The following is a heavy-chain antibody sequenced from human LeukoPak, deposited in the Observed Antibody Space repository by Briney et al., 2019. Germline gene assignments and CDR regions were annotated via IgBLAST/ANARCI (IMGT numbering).Heavy chain of an antibody. CDR2: IYYSGST. CDR3: ARDHYYDSSGTRNFDY. V-gene: IGHV4-30-4*08. Sequence: PSQTLSLTCTVSGGSISSGDYYRSWIRQPPGKGREWIGYIYYSGSTYYNPSLKSRVTISVDTSKNQFSLKLSSVTAAGTAVYYCARDHYYDSSGTRNFDYWGQGTLVTVSS. D-gene: IGHD3-22*01. CDR1: GGSISSGDYY. J-gene: IGHJ4*02.